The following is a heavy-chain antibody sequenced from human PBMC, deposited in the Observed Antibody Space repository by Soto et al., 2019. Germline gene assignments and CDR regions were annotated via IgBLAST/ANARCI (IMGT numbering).Heavy chain of an antibody. CDR3: AKDVSPLYDYVWGSYGMDV. Sequence: EVQLVVSGGGLVQPGGSLRLSCAASGFTFTTYWMHWVRQGPGKGPVWVSRITPDGSGTNYADSVKGRFTISRDNAKNTVYLQMSSLRAEDTAVYYCAKDVSPLYDYVWGSYGMDVWGQGTTVTVSS. V-gene: IGHV3-74*01. D-gene: IGHD3-16*01. J-gene: IGHJ6*02. CDR1: GFTFTTYW. CDR2: ITPDGSGT.